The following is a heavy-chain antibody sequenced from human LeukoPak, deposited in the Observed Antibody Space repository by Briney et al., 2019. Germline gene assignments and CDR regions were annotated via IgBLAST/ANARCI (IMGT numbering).Heavy chain of an antibody. CDR2: IWYDGRTK. CDR1: GFTFSTYG. CDR3: AREGYGDSSGMDV. V-gene: IGHV3-33*01. J-gene: IGHJ6*02. Sequence: GGSLRLSCAASGFTFSTYGIHWVRQAPGKGLEWVAVIWYDGRTKYYADSVKGRSTLSRDNPKNMVYLQMNSLRAEDTAVYYCAREGYGDSSGMDVWGQGTTVTVSS. D-gene: IGHD4-17*01.